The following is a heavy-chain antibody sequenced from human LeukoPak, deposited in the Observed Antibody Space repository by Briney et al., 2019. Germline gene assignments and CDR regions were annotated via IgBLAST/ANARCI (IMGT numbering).Heavy chain of an antibody. J-gene: IGHJ5*02. CDR3: ANRGTTGS. D-gene: IGHD1-1*01. Sequence: GGSLRLSCVSSGSGFTFTRYAMSWVRQAPGKGLQWVATISASGGEANYADSVKGRFTISRDNSNYILYLQMNSLTDADTAVYYCANRGTTGSWGQGTLVAVSS. CDR1: GFTFTRYA. V-gene: IGHV3-23*01. CDR2: ISASGGEA.